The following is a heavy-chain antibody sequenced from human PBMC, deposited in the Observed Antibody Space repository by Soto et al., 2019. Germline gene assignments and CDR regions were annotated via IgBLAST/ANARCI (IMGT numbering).Heavy chain of an antibody. CDR1: GGSISSYY. Sequence: SETLSLTCTVSGGSISSYYWSWIRQPPGKGLEWIGYIYYSGSTNYNPSLKSRVTISVDTSKNQFSLKLSSVTAADTAVYYCARDLSYSYYYGSGSYRGFDPWGRGTLVTVSS. CDR3: ARDLSYSYYYGSGSYRGFDP. V-gene: IGHV4-59*01. D-gene: IGHD3-10*01. CDR2: IYYSGST. J-gene: IGHJ5*02.